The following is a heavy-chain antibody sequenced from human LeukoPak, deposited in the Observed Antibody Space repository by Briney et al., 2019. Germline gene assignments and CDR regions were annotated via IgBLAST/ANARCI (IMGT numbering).Heavy chain of an antibody. CDR3: ARRTPLTPGYCDY. D-gene: IGHD2/OR15-2a*01. Sequence: GGSLRLSCAASGLTFNYYAMTWVPQAPGKELEWVSSINHDGSRTFYAGSVKGRFAISRDNSKNTLYLQMNSLRAEDTATYYCARRTPLTPGYCDYWGQGTLVTVSS. J-gene: IGHJ4*02. V-gene: IGHV3-23*01. CDR1: GLTFNYYA. CDR2: INHDGSRT.